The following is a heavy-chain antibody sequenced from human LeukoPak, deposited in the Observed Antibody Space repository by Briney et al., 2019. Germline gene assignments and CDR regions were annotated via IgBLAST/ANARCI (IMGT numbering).Heavy chain of an antibody. D-gene: IGHD6-13*01. CDR1: GYTFSNYA. V-gene: IGHV3-9*03. CDR3: AKGLASSWTNSFDY. Sequence: GRSLRLSCAASGYTFSNYAMHWVRQAPGKGLEWVSGISWNSGSIGYADSVKGRFTISRDNAKNSLYLQMNSLRAEDMALYYCAKGLASSWTNSFDYWGQGTLVTVSS. CDR2: ISWNSGSI. J-gene: IGHJ4*02.